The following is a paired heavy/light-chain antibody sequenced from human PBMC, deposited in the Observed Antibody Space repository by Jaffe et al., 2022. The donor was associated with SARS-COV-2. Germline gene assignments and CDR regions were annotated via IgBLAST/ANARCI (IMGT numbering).Light chain of an antibody. CDR2: AAS. V-gene: IGKV1-39*01. CDR3: QQSYSTPST. CDR1: QSISSY. J-gene: IGKJ1*01. Sequence: DIQMTQSPSSLSASVGDRVTITCRASQSISSYLNWYQQKPGKAPKLLIYAASSLQSGVPSRFSGSGSGTDFTLTISSLQPEDFATYYCQQSYSTPSTFGQGTKVEIK.
Heavy chain of an antibody. Sequence: EVQLVESGGGLVQPGGSLRLSCAASGFTFSSYAMSWVRQAPGKGLEWVSAISGSGGSTYYADSVKGRFTISRDNSKNTLYLQMNSLRAEDTAVYYCAKALIRWFGELSPGWFDPWGQGTLVTVSS. V-gene: IGHV3-23*04. J-gene: IGHJ5*02. CDR2: ISGSGGST. CDR1: GFTFSSYA. CDR3: AKALIRWFGELSPGWFDP. D-gene: IGHD3-10*01.